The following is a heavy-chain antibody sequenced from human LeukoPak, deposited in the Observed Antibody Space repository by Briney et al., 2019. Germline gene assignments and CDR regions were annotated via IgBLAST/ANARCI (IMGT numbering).Heavy chain of an antibody. CDR2: NYPGDSNT. CDR3: ARQMGDSRAFDI. Sequence: GESLKISCKGSGYSFTNYWIGWVRQMPGIGLEWMGINYPGDSNTRYSPSFQGQVTMSADKSISTAYLQRSSLKVSDTAMYYCARQMGDSRAFDIWGQGTMVTVSS. J-gene: IGHJ3*02. V-gene: IGHV5-51*01. D-gene: IGHD2-21*02. CDR1: GYSFTNYW.